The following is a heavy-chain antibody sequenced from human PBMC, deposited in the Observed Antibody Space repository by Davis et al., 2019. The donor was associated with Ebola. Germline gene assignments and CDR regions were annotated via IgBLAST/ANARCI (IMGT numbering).Heavy chain of an antibody. CDR2: VYHTGST. D-gene: IGHD3-10*01. Sequence: SETLSLTCAVSGGSITVSSGGYSWSWIRQPPGKGLEWIGYVYHTGSTYYNPSLKNRVTISVDRSRSQFSLKLSSVTAADTAVYYCARARDYYDAFDIWGHGTMVTVSS. J-gene: IGHJ3*02. CDR1: GGSITVSSGGYS. CDR3: ARARDYYDAFDI. V-gene: IGHV4-30-2*01.